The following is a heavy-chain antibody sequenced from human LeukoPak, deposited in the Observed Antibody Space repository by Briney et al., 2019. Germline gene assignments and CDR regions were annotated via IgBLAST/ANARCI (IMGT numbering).Heavy chain of an antibody. D-gene: IGHD5-12*01. J-gene: IGHJ4*02. V-gene: IGHV1-18*01. Sequence: GASVKVSCKASGYTFTSYGISWVRQAPGQGLEWMGWISAYNGNTNYAQKLQGRVTMTTDTSTSTAYMELRSPRSDDTAVYYCARLSGKVATAYFDYWGQGTLVTVSS. CDR1: GYTFTSYG. CDR2: ISAYNGNT. CDR3: ARLSGKVATAYFDY.